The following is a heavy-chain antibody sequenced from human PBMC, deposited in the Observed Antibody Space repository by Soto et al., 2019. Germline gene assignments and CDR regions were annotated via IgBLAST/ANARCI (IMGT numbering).Heavy chain of an antibody. V-gene: IGHV1-69*06. CDR1: GGTFSSYA. Sequence: GASVKVSCKASGGTFSSYAISWVRQAPGQGLEWMGGIIPIFGTANYAQKLQGRVTITADKSTSTAYMELSSLRSEDTAVYYCARAVIRIAAAGYYYYGMDVWGQGTTVTVSS. D-gene: IGHD6-25*01. CDR3: ARAVIRIAAAGYYYYGMDV. CDR2: IIPIFGTA. J-gene: IGHJ6*02.